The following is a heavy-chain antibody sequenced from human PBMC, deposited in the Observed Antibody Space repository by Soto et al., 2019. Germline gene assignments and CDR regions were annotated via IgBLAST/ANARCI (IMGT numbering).Heavy chain of an antibody. CDR1: GFTFSSYA. Sequence: GESLKISCSASGFTFSSYAMHWVRQAPGKGLEYVSAISSNGGSTYYADSVKGRFTISRDNSKNTLYLQMSSLRAEDTAVYYCVTTVVVAANFDAFDIWGQGTMVTVSS. J-gene: IGHJ3*02. CDR3: VTTVVVAANFDAFDI. D-gene: IGHD2-15*01. V-gene: IGHV3-64D*08. CDR2: ISSNGGST.